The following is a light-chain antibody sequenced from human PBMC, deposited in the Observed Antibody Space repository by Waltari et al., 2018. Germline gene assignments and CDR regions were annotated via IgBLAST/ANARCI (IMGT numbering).Light chain of an antibody. CDR2: GNT. J-gene: IGLJ2*01. V-gene: IGLV1-40*01. CDR3: QSYDNSLSVSL. Sequence: QSGLTQPPSVSGAPGQRVTISCTGSSPNIGAGYDVPWYQRLPGTAPKLLISGNTNRPSGVPDRFSGSKSGTSASLAITGLQAEDEGDYYCQSYDNSLSVSLFGGGTKLTVL. CDR1: SPNIGAGYD.